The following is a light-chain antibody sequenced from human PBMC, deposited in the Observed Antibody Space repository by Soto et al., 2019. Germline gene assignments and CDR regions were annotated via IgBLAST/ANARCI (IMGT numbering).Light chain of an antibody. CDR2: MIS. CDR3: MQATQPYT. Sequence: DFVMTQTPLSSPVTLGQPASISCRSSQSLVHSDGNTYLSWLHQRPGQPPRLLIYMISIRFSGVPDRFSGSGAGTDVTLKISRVEAEDVGVYYCMQATQPYTFGQGTKLEIK. J-gene: IGKJ2*01. V-gene: IGKV2-24*01. CDR1: QSLVHSDGNTY.